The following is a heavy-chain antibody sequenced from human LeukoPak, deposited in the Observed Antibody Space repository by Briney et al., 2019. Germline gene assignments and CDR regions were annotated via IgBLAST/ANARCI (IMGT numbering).Heavy chain of an antibody. CDR2: INHSGSA. J-gene: IGHJ4*02. CDR3: ARAPRGYSYGPNSYYFDY. Sequence: SETLSLTCAVYGVSFSGYYWSWIRQVPGKGLEWIGEINHSGSANYNPSLKSRVTISVDTSKNQFSLKLSSVTAADTAVYYCARAPRGYSYGPNSYYFDYWGQGTLVTVSS. V-gene: IGHV4-34*01. CDR1: GVSFSGYY. D-gene: IGHD5-18*01.